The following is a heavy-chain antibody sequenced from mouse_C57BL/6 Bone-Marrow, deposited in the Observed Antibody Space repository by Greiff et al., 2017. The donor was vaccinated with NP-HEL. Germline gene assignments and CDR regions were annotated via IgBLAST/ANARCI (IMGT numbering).Heavy chain of an antibody. CDR3: AREGYYRFAY. D-gene: IGHD1-1*01. CDR1: GFTFSSYA. Sequence: EVQGVESGGGLVKPGGSLKLSCAASGFTFSSYAMSWVRQTPEKRLEWVATISDGGSYTYYPDNVKGRFTISRDNAKNNLYLQMSHLKSEDTAMYYCAREGYYRFAYWGQGTLVTVSA. CDR2: ISDGGSYT. V-gene: IGHV5-4*01. J-gene: IGHJ3*01.